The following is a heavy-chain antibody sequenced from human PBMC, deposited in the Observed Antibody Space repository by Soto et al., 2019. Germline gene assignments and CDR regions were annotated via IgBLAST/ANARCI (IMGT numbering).Heavy chain of an antibody. D-gene: IGHD6-13*01. CDR2: IYYSGST. CDR1: GGSISSGGYY. V-gene: IGHV4-31*03. J-gene: IGHJ4*02. Sequence: SETLSLTCTVSGGSISSGGYYWSWIRQHPGKGLEWIGYIYYSGSTYYNPSLKSRVTISVDTSKNQFSLKLSSVTAADTAAYYCARGYSSSWPFDDWGQGTLVTFSS. CDR3: ARGYSSSWPFDD.